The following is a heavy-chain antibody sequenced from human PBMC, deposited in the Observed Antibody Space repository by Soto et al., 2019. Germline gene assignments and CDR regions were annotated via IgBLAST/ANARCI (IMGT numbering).Heavy chain of an antibody. CDR1: GYTFTSYD. CDR2: MNPNSGNT. Sequence: GDSVQVSCKASGYTFTSYDINWVRQATGQGLEWMGWMNPNSGNTGYAQKFQGRVTMTRNTSISTAYMELSSLRSEDTAVYYCARGDVSGDSGGWDYYYVMAPWGQRTT. D-gene: IGHD3-10*01. J-gene: IGHJ6*02. V-gene: IGHV1-8*01. CDR3: ARGDVSGDSGGWDYYYVMAP.